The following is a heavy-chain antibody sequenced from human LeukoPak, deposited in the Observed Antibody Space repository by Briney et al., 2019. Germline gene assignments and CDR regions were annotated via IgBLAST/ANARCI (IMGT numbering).Heavy chain of an antibody. D-gene: IGHD3-16*01. J-gene: IGHJ6*02. V-gene: IGHV1-69*05. Sequence: ASVKVSCKASGGTFSSYAISWVRQAPGQGLEWMGGIIPIFGTANYAQKFQGRVTMTTDTSTSTAYMELRSLRSDDTAVYYCARGDYGMDVWGQGTTVTVSS. CDR3: ARGDYGMDV. CDR1: GGTFSSYA. CDR2: IIPIFGTA.